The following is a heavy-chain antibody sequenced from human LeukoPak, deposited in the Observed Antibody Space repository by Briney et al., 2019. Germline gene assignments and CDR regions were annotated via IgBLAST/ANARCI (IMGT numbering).Heavy chain of an antibody. CDR2: IYYTGGT. J-gene: IGHJ5*02. D-gene: IGHD3-10*01. CDR1: GDSISTSNSY. Sequence: SETLSLTCTVSGDSISTSNSYWGWIRQPPGEGLEWIGSIYYTGGTYYNTSLKSRVTISVDTSKNQFSLRLNSVTAADTAVYFCARGGYYGSGNDFRFDPWGQGTLVTVSS. CDR3: ARGGYYGSGNDFRFDP. V-gene: IGHV4-39*01.